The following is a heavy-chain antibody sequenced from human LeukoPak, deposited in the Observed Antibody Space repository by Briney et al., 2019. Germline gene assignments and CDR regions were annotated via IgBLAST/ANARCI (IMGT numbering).Heavy chain of an antibody. D-gene: IGHD1-26*01. V-gene: IGHV4-39*07. J-gene: IGHJ3*02. CDR1: GGSISSGSYY. Sequence: SETLSLTCTVSGGSISSGSYYWSWIRQPAGKGLEWIGSIYYSGSTYYNPSLKSRVTISVDTSKNQFSLKVTSVTAADTALYYCARGEKWDLHAFDMWGQGTVVTVSS. CDR3: ARGEKWDLHAFDM. CDR2: IYYSGST.